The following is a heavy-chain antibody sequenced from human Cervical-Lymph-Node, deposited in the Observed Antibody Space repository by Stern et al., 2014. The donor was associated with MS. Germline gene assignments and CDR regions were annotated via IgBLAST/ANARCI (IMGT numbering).Heavy chain of an antibody. V-gene: IGHV3-20*01. CDR2: TYYNDGSK. Sequence: EVQLVESGGGVVRPGGSLRLSCAASFFIFDDYGMSWVRQAPGKGPEWVSATYYNDGSKDYAASVKGRFTIARDNAKKSLYLRMNSLRVEDTAVYHCARAFCTGGVCYSFPFYGMDVWGQGTTVTVSS. CDR1: FFIFDDYG. D-gene: IGHD2-8*02. J-gene: IGHJ6*02. CDR3: ARAFCTGGVCYSFPFYGMDV.